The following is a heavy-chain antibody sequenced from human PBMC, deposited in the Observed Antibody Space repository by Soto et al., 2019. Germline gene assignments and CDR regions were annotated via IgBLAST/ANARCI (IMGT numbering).Heavy chain of an antibody. CDR2: IYYSGST. V-gene: IGHV4-59*01. D-gene: IGHD6-13*01. CDR3: ARERAAAGTGGIDY. J-gene: IGHJ4*02. CDR1: GGSISSYY. Sequence: PSETLSLTCTVSGGSISSYYWSWIRQPPGKGLEWIGYIYYSGSTNYNPSLKSRVTISVDTSKNQFSLKPSSVTAADTAVYYCARERAAAGTGGIDYWGQGTLVTVSS.